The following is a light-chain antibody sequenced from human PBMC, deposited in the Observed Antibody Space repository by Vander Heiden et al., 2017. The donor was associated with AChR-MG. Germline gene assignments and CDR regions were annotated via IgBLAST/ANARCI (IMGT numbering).Light chain of an antibody. J-gene: IGLJ2*01. CDR1: NIAGKT. V-gene: IGLV3-21*02. Sequence: SYVLTQPPSVSVAPGPTAKVTCAGNNIAGKTVNWYQQKPGQAPVLVVYDDSARPSGIPERLSGSNSGNTATLTISRVEAGDEADYYCQVWDILSDHPVFGGGTKLTVL. CDR2: DDS. CDR3: QVWDILSDHPV.